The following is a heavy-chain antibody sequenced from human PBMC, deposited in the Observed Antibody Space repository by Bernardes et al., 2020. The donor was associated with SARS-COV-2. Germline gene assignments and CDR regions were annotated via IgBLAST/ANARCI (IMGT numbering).Heavy chain of an antibody. V-gene: IGHV3-74*01. CDR1: GLNFNSFW. CDR2: LNEDGTIT. D-gene: IGHD3-16*01. J-gene: IGHJ4*02. Sequence: GVLRLSCVVSGLNFNSFWMHWVRHAPGRGLEWVSRLNEDGTITTYADSVRGRFTISRDNAKSTLYLQMYSLRAEDTATYYCVTDLAGAWGSWGQGTLVTVSS. CDR3: VTDLAGAWGS.